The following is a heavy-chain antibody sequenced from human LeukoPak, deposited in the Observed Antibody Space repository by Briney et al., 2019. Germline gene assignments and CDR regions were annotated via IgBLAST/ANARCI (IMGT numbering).Heavy chain of an antibody. Sequence: ASVKVSCKASEFSFIGYYVHWVRQAPGQGLEWMGWINRNNGGTNYAQMFQGRVTMTRDTSISTAYMELSRLRFDDTAVYYCVSGQEIDLLDYWGQGTLVTVSS. V-gene: IGHV1-2*02. D-gene: IGHD2-21*01. CDR3: VSGQEIDLLDY. CDR1: EFSFIGYY. J-gene: IGHJ4*02. CDR2: INRNNGGT.